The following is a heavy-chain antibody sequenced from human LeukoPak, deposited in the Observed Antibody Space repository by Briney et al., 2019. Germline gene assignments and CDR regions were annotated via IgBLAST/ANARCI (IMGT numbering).Heavy chain of an antibody. CDR3: AKDVGYCGGASCYFSY. D-gene: IGHD2-2*01. CDR1: RFTFSSNA. Sequence: GGSLRLSCAASRFTFSSNAMSWVRQAPGKGLEWVSTVSGSGGATYYAESVEGRFTISRDNSKNTLYLQMNSLRAEDTAVYYCAKDVGYCGGASCYFSYWGQGTLVTVAS. CDR2: VSGSGGAT. J-gene: IGHJ4*02. V-gene: IGHV3-23*01.